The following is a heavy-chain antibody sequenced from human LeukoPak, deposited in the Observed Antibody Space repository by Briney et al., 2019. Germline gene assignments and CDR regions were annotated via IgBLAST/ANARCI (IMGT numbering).Heavy chain of an antibody. Sequence: GGSLRLSCAGSGFTLSSHSMNWVRQAPGKGLEWVSSISSSSSYIYYADSVKGRFTISRDNAKNTLYLQMNSLRAEDTAVYYCATTYGRSSGWSPTVYMDVWGKGTTVTVSS. CDR3: ATTYGRSSGWSPTVYMDV. V-gene: IGHV3-21*01. CDR2: ISSSSSYI. CDR1: GFTLSSHS. J-gene: IGHJ6*03. D-gene: IGHD6-19*01.